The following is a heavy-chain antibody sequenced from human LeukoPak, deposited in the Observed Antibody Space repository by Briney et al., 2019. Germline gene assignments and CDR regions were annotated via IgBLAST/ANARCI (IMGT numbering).Heavy chain of an antibody. CDR3: ARETLTTVVTNSHWYFDL. Sequence: SGGSLRLSCAASGFTLIRHEMNWVRQAPGKGLEWVSFISRSGRNTDYADSVKGRFTISRDDAKNSLYLQLNSLRAEDTAVYYCARETLTTVVTNSHWYFDLWGRGTLVTVSS. CDR2: ISRSGRNT. CDR1: GFTLIRHE. D-gene: IGHD4-23*01. J-gene: IGHJ2*01. V-gene: IGHV3-48*03.